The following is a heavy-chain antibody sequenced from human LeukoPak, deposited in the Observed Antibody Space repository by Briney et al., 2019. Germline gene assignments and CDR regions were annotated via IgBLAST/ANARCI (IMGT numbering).Heavy chain of an antibody. V-gene: IGHV5-51*01. CDR1: GYRFTNYW. D-gene: IGHD3-10*01. Sequence: GESLKISCKGSGYRFTNYWIGWVRQMPGKGLEWMGIIYPGDSDTRYSPSFQGQVTISADKSISTAYVQWSSLKASDTAMYFCARAGSGSYSYYYMDVWGKGTTVTVSS. CDR2: IYPGDSDT. CDR3: ARAGSGSYSYYYMDV. J-gene: IGHJ6*03.